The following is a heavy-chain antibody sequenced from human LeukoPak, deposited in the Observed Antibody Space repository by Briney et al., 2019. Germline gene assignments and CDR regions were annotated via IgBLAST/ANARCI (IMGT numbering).Heavy chain of an antibody. V-gene: IGHV3-20*04. Sequence: GGTLRLSCAASGFTFSSYGMSWVPQAPGKGLEWVSGISWNSGSIGYADSVKGRFTISRDNAKHSLYLQMNSLRAEDTAVYYCAELGITMIGGVWGKGTTVTIFS. CDR2: ISWNSGSI. J-gene: IGHJ6*04. CDR1: GFTFSSYG. CDR3: AELGITMIGGV. D-gene: IGHD3-10*02.